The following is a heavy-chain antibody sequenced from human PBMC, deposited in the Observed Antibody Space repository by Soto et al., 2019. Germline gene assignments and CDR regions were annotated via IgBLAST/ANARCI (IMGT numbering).Heavy chain of an antibody. CDR2: INHSGST. Sequence: SETLSLTCAVYGGSFSGYYWSWIRQPPGKGREWIGEINHSGSTNYNPSLKSRVTISVDTSKNQFSLKLSSVTAADTAVYYCARVRPRITIFGVVPTLFDPWGQGTLVTVSS. V-gene: IGHV4-34*01. CDR3: ARVRPRITIFGVVPTLFDP. CDR1: GGSFSGYY. J-gene: IGHJ5*02. D-gene: IGHD3-3*01.